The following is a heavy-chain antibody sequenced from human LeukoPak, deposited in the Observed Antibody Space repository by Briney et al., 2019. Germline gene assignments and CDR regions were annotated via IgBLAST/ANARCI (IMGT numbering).Heavy chain of an antibody. CDR2: ISWNSDSI. J-gene: IGHJ2*01. CDR3: AKDIGGDYWYFDL. CDR1: GFTFDDYA. D-gene: IGHD2-21*01. Sequence: GGSLRLSCAASGFTFDDYAMHWVRQAPGKGLEWVSGISWNSDSIGYADSVKGRFTISRDNAKNSLYLQMNSLRAEGTALYYCAKDIGGDYWYFDLWGRGTLVTVSS. V-gene: IGHV3-9*01.